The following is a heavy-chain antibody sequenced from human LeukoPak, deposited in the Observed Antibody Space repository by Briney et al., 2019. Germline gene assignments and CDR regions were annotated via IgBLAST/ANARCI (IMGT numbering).Heavy chain of an antibody. CDR1: GYTFTSYY. V-gene: IGHV1-2*02. CDR2: INPNSGGT. CDR3: ARDKQLDWAHYHYCDMDG. D-gene: IGHD1-1*01. Sequence: ASVTVSCKASGYTFTSYYMHWVRQPPGQGLEWMGWINPNSGGTKYAQKFQGRVTMTRDTSISTVYMELSRLRADDTAVYYCARDKQLDWAHYHYCDMDGWGKVTTVTVAS. J-gene: IGHJ6*03.